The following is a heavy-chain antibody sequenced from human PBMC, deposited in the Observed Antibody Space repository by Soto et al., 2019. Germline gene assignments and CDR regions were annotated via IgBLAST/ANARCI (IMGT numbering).Heavy chain of an antibody. CDR1: GSTVSSNY. CDR2: IYSGGST. CDR3: ARAGVAAAWHNWFDP. D-gene: IGHD6-13*01. J-gene: IGHJ5*02. Sequence: GGSLRLSCAASGSTVSSNYMSWVRQAPGKGLEWVSVIYSGGSTYYADSVKGRFTISRDNSKNTLYLQMNSLRAEDTAVYYCARAGVAAAWHNWFDPWGQGTLVTVSS. V-gene: IGHV3-53*01.